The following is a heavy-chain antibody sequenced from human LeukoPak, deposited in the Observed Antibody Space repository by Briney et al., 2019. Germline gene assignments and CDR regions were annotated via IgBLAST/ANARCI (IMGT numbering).Heavy chain of an antibody. Sequence: GGSLRLSCAASGFTFSSYWMSWVRQAPGKGLEWVANIKQDGSEKYYVDSVKGRFTISRDNAKNSLYLQMNSLRGEDTAMYYCARVQGGGYRAADYWGQGTLVTVSS. V-gene: IGHV3-7*01. J-gene: IGHJ4*02. CDR3: ARVQGGGYRAADY. CDR1: GFTFSSYW. D-gene: IGHD6-19*01. CDR2: IKQDGSEK.